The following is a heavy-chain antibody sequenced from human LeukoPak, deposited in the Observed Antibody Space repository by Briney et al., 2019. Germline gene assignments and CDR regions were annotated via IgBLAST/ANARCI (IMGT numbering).Heavy chain of an antibody. CDR1: GGSFSGYY. V-gene: IGHV4-34*01. CDR3: AKGSPFDY. Sequence: SETLSLTCAVYGGSFSGYYWSWIRQPPGKGLEWIGEINHSGSTNYNPSLKSRVTISVDTSKNQFSLKLSSVTAVDTAVYYCAKGSPFDYWGQGTLVTVSS. CDR2: INHSGST. J-gene: IGHJ4*02.